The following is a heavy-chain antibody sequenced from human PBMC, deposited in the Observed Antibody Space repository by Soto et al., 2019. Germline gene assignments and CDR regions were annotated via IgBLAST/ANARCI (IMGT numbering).Heavy chain of an antibody. V-gene: IGHV3-23*01. J-gene: IGHJ6*03. CDR1: GFTFAGYA. CDR2: ISGSGGST. CDR3: AKRMNVATFGSGAYYYMDV. D-gene: IGHD1-26*01. Sequence: GGSLRLSCAASGFTFAGYAMSWVRQAPGKGLEWVSTISGSGGSTYYAVSVKGRFTISRDNSKNTRYLQLNSLRDEDTAVYYCAKRMNVATFGSGAYYYMDVWGKGTTVTVSS.